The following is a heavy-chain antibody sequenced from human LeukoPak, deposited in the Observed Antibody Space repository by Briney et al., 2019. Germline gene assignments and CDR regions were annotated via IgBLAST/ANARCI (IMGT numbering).Heavy chain of an antibody. CDR3: AKDPPNVVVPAAIPQHATFDY. CDR1: GFTFSSYG. D-gene: IGHD2-2*02. V-gene: IGHV3-30*02. J-gene: IGHJ4*02. Sequence: PGGSLRLSCAASGFTFSSYGMHWVRQAPGKGLEWVAFIRYDGSNKYYADSVKGRFTISRDSSKNTLYLQMNSLRAEDTAVYYCAKDPPNVVVPAAIPQHATFDYWGQGTLVTVSS. CDR2: IRYDGSNK.